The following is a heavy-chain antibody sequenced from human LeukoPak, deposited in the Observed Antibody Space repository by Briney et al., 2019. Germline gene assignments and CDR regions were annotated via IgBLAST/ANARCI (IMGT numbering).Heavy chain of an antibody. J-gene: IGHJ6*02. V-gene: IGHV4-34*01. D-gene: IGHD2/OR15-2a*01. CDR2: INTSGST. Sequence: KSSETVSLTCAVDAGSFSGYYWSWNGQPPRNGLEWMGEINTSGSTNYNPSLKSRVTISVHTSKNQFSLKLSSVTAADTAVYYCARFLIASWYYYYGMDVWGQGTTVTVSS. CDR1: AGSFSGYY. CDR3: ARFLIASWYYYYGMDV.